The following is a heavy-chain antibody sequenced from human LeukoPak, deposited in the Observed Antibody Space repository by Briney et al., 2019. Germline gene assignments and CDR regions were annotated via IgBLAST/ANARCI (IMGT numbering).Heavy chain of an antibody. Sequence: GGSLRLSCAASGFTFSSYGMHRVRQAPGKGLEWVAVIWYDGSNKYYADSVKGRFTISRDNSKNTLYLQMNSLRAEDTAVYYCTTYYTVMAGRIDHWGQGTLVTVSS. CDR2: IWYDGSNK. CDR1: GFTFSSYG. CDR3: TTYYTVMAGRIDH. V-gene: IGHV3-33*01. D-gene: IGHD4-11*01. J-gene: IGHJ4*02.